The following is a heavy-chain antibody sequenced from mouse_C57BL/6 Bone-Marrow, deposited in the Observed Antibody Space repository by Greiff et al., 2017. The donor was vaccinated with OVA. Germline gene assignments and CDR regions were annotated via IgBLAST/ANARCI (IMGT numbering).Heavy chain of an antibody. Sequence: EVKLVESGGGLVKPGGSLKLSCAASGFTFSSYAMSWVRQTPEKRLEWVSTISDGGSYTYYPDNVKGRFTISRDNAKNNLYLQMRHLKSEDTAMYYCARDQGGTWFAYWGQGTLVTVSA. J-gene: IGHJ3*01. CDR2: ISDGGSYT. D-gene: IGHD3-2*02. CDR1: GFTFSSYA. CDR3: ARDQGGTWFAY. V-gene: IGHV5-4*01.